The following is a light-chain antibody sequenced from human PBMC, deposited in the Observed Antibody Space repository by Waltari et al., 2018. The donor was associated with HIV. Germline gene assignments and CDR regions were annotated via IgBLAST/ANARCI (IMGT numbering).Light chain of an antibody. CDR2: GAS. Sequence: DIQMTQSPSSLSASVGDSVTITCQASQCIRHNLNWYQQRAGRAPKRLIYGASSWQNLVPARFKCSRSGTDFTLTISRLQPEDFATYRCQQSYSAPRTFGQGTKVEIK. V-gene: IGKV1-39*01. CDR3: QQSYSAPRT. J-gene: IGKJ1*01. CDR1: QCIRHN.